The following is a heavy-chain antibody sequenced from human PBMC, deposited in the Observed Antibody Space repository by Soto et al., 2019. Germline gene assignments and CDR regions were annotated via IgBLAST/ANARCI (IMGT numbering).Heavy chain of an antibody. Sequence: GASVKVSCKASGGSFSTYGINWVRLAPGQGLEWMGGIIPKFGTTNYAQNFQGRVTITADESTNTAYMELNYLGSDDTAVYFRARELDPYYGGNSLSLDYWGQGTQVTVSS. CDR2: IIPKFGTT. D-gene: IGHD4-17*01. CDR1: GGSFSTYG. J-gene: IGHJ4*02. V-gene: IGHV1-69*13. CDR3: ARELDPYYGGNSLSLDY.